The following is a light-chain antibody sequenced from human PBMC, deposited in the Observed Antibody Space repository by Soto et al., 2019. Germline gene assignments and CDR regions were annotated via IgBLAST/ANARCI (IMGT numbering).Light chain of an antibody. J-gene: IGKJ5*01. CDR2: AAS. V-gene: IGKV1-9*01. Sequence: IHLTPTPTLLSASLLDRHTLPCRASQGISNYLAWYQQKPGKAPKLLIYAASTLQSGVPSSFSGSGSGTEFTLTISSLQPEDFATYYCQQLNSCPITFGQGTRLETK. CDR3: QQLNSCPIT. CDR1: QGISNY.